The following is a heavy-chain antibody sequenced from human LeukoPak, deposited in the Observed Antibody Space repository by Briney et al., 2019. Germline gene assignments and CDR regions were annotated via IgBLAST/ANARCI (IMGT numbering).Heavy chain of an antibody. CDR1: GGAFSSYA. CDR2: MNPNSGNT. V-gene: IGHV1-8*02. J-gene: IGHJ4*02. Sequence: ASVKVSCKASGGAFSSYAISWVRQAPGQGLEWMGWMNPNSGNTGYAQKFQGRVTMTRNTSISTAYMELSSLRSEDTAVYYCARHRGGIDYWGQGTLVTVSS. CDR3: ARHRGGIDY. D-gene: IGHD3-10*01.